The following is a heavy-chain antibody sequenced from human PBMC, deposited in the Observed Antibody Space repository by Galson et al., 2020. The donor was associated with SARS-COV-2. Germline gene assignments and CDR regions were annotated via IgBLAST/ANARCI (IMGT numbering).Heavy chain of an antibody. V-gene: IGHV4-39*02. CDR2: IDYSGRT. CDR3: ARLGGADCDGAGSPYYYYYYMAV. J-gene: IGHJ6*03. Sequence: SETLSLTCTVSGGSISSSSYYWGWIRQPPGKGLEWIGSIDYSGRTYYKPSLKSRLTISVDTSTNHFSLKLSSVTASDTALYYCARLGGADCDGAGSPYYYYYYMAVWGKGTTVTISS. CDR1: GGSISSSSYY. D-gene: IGHD3-10*01.